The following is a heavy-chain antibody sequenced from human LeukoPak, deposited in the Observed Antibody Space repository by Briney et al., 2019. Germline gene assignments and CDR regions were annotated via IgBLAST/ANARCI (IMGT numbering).Heavy chain of an antibody. V-gene: IGHV4-59*01. D-gene: IGHD5-24*01. CDR2: IYYSGTT. CDR3: ARGPDDFDS. Sequence: SGTLSLTCTVSGGSISGYHWSWFRQPPGKGLEWIGYIYYSGTTRYNPSLKSRVTISVDTSKNQFSLNLNSVTAADTAVYYCARGPDDFDSWGQGTLVTVSS. J-gene: IGHJ4*02. CDR1: GGSISGYH.